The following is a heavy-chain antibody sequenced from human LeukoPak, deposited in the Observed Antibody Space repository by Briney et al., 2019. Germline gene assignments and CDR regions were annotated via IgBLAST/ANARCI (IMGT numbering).Heavy chain of an antibody. CDR3: AKDVTMIVVVLFDY. V-gene: IGHV3-23*01. CDR2: ISGSGGST. CDR1: GFTFSSYA. Sequence: PGGSLRLSCAASGFTFSSYAMSWVRQAPGKGLEWVSAISGSGGSTYYADSVKGRFTISRDNSKNTLYLQMDSLRAEDTAVYYCAKDVTMIVVVLFDYWGQGTLVTVSS. D-gene: IGHD3-22*01. J-gene: IGHJ4*02.